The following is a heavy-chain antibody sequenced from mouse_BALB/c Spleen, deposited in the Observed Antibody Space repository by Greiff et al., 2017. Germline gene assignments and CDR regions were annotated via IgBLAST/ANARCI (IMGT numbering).Heavy chain of an antibody. V-gene: IGHV2-2*02. Sequence: VKLMESGPGLVQPSQSLSITCTVSGFSLTSYGVHWVRQSPGKGLEWLGVIWSGGSTDYNAAFISRLSISKDNSKSQVFFKMNSLQANDTAIYYCARKDGNYVGAMDYWGQGTSVTVSS. CDR2: IWSGGST. CDR1: GFSLTSYG. J-gene: IGHJ4*01. CDR3: ARKDGNYVGAMDY. D-gene: IGHD2-1*01.